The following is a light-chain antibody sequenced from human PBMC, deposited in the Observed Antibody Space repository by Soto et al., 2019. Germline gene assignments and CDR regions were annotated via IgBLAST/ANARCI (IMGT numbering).Light chain of an antibody. CDR3: QQRQYWPPIT. CDR2: GTY. Sequence: VFTQSPATPSLSPGERATLSCRASQRVSSYLARYQQKPGPAPRVLIYGTYNRATGVPARFSGSGSGTDFTLTISSLEPEDCAIYYCQQRQYWPPITFGQGTRLEIK. J-gene: IGKJ5*01. CDR1: QRVSSY. V-gene: IGKV3-11*01.